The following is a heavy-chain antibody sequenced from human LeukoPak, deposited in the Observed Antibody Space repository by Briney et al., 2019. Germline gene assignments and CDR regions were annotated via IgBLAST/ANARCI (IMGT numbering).Heavy chain of an antibody. V-gene: IGHV3-23*01. CDR1: GFTFSSYA. CDR3: ARDRVRGVTPTGWFDP. CDR2: ISGSGGST. J-gene: IGHJ5*02. D-gene: IGHD3-10*01. Sequence: GGSLRLSCAASGFTFSSYAMSWVRQAPAKGLEWVSAISGSGGSTYYADSVKGRFTISRDNSKNTLYLQMNSLRAEDTAVYYCARDRVRGVTPTGWFDPWGQGTLVTVSS.